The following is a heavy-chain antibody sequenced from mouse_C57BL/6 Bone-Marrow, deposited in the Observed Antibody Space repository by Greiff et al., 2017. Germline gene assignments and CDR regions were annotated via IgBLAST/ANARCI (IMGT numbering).Heavy chain of an antibody. J-gene: IGHJ3*01. CDR2: IWGDGST. D-gene: IGHD2-5*01. CDR1: GFSLTSYG. Sequence: VNVVGSGPGLVAPSQSLSITCTVSGFSLTSYGVSWVRQPPGKGLEWLGVIWGDGSTNYHSALISRLSISKDNSKSQVFLKLNSLQTDDTATYYCAKGVYYSNYAWFAYWGQGTLVTVSA. V-gene: IGHV2-3*01. CDR3: AKGVYYSNYAWFAY.